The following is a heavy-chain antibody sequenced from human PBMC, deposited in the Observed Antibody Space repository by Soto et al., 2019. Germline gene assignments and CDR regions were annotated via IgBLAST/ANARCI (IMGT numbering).Heavy chain of an antibody. J-gene: IGHJ4*02. CDR2: TNAYNGNT. V-gene: IGHV1-18*01. Sequence: QVQLVQSGAEVKKPGAPLKAPSRAPVYTFTSKGISWGGQPPGQGLEWMGWTNAYNGNTNYAQKLQGRVTMTTDTSTSTAYMALRSLRSDDTAVYYCARDPVAGTYFDYWGQGALVTVSS. CDR1: VYTFTSKG. CDR3: ARDPVAGTYFDY. D-gene: IGHD6-19*01.